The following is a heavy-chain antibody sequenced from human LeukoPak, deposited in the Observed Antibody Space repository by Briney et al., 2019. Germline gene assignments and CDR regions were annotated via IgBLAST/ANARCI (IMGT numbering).Heavy chain of an antibody. D-gene: IGHD6-19*01. CDR2: IYSGGST. CDR3: APDGAIAGDT. CDR1: GFTFSSYE. V-gene: IGHV3-66*01. J-gene: IGHJ5*02. Sequence: GGSLRLSCAASGFTFSSYEMIWVRHAPGKGLELVSVIYSGGSTYYADSVKGRFTISRDNSKNTLYLQMTNLRAEDTAVYYCAPDGAIAGDTWGQGTLVTVSS.